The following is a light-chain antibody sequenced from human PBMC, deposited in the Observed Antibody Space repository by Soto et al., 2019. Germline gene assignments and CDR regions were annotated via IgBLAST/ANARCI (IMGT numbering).Light chain of an antibody. CDR2: DVS. Sequence: QSALTQPASVSGSPGQSITISCTGTSSDVGGYNYVSWYQQHPGKAPKLMIYDVSNRPSGVSNRFSGSMSGNTASLTISGLPAEDEADYYCSSYTSSDIVVFGGGIKLTVL. J-gene: IGLJ2*01. V-gene: IGLV2-14*01. CDR1: SSDVGGYNY. CDR3: SSYTSSDIVV.